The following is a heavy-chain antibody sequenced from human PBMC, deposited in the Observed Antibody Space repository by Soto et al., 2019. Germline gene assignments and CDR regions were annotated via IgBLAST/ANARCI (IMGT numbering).Heavy chain of an antibody. V-gene: IGHV4-59*08. Sequence: TSETLSLTCAVSGGSISSHYWSWIRQPPGKGLEWIGYMYYSGNTNYNPSLKSRVTISVDTSKNQFSLKLSSVTAADTAVYYCAGIAVAGFDYWGQGTLVTVSS. CDR1: GGSISSHY. CDR2: MYYSGNT. J-gene: IGHJ4*02. D-gene: IGHD6-19*01. CDR3: AGIAVAGFDY.